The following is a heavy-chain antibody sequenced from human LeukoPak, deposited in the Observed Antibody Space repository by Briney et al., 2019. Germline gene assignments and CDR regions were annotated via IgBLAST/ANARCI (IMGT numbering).Heavy chain of an antibody. V-gene: IGHV3-23*01. J-gene: IGHJ3*02. CDR1: EFTFSSYA. Sequence: GGSLRLSCAASEFTFSSYAMSWVRQAPGKGLEWVSAISGSGGSAYYADSVKGRFTISRDNSENTLYLQLNSLRAEDTAVYYCAKVARSGYGYSFDYWGAFDIWGQGTMVTVSS. D-gene: IGHD5-18*01. CDR3: AKVARSGYGYSFDYWGAFDI. CDR2: ISGSGGSA.